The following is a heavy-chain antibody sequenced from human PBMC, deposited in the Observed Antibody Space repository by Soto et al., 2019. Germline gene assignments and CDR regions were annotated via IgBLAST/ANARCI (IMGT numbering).Heavy chain of an antibody. CDR2: IYYSVST. CDR1: GGSISSGGYY. CDR3: ARAAGVIVGNDPHAFDI. J-gene: IGHJ3*02. Sequence: QVQLQESGPGLVKPSQTLSLTCTVSGGSISSGGYYWSWIRQHPGKGLEWIGYIYYSVSTYDNPSLKSRVTISVDTSKNQCSLKLSSVSAADTAVYYCARAAGVIVGNDPHAFDIWCHGTMVTVTS. V-gene: IGHV4-31*03. D-gene: IGHD1-26*01.